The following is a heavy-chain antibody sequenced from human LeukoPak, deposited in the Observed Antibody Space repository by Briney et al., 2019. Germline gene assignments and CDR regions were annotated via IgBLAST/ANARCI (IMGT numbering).Heavy chain of an antibody. Sequence: GGSLRLSCAASGFTFSSYAMSWVRQAPGKGLEWVSAISGSGGSTYYADSVKGRFTISRDNSKNTLYLQMDSLRAEDTAVYYCAAPQYSNYVATLVDFDYWGQGTLVTVSS. CDR1: GFTFSSYA. V-gene: IGHV3-23*01. J-gene: IGHJ4*02. CDR2: ISGSGGST. D-gene: IGHD4-11*01. CDR3: AAPQYSNYVATLVDFDY.